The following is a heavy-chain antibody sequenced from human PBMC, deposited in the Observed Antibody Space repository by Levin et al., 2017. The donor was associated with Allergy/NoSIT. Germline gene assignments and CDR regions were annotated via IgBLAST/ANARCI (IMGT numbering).Heavy chain of an antibody. CDR1: GGTFSSYA. CDR3: ARYYYGAGNYYRYLDV. CDR2: IIPKFGAP. Sequence: SVKVSCKASGGTFSSYAISWVRQAPGQGLEWMGGIIPKFGAPNFAQKFQGRVTFSADESTSTAYMELSSLRSEDTAVYYCARYYYGAGNYYRYLDVWGQGTTVTVSS. V-gene: IGHV1-69*13. D-gene: IGHD3-10*01. J-gene: IGHJ6*02.